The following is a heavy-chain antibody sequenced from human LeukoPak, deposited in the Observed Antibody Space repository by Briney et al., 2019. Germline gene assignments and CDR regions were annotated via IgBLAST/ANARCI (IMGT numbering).Heavy chain of an antibody. CDR2: VNPSGST. CDR3: ARGVKQLGRFYFYMDV. CDR1: DESLSGCS. D-gene: IGHD1-1*01. Sequence: PSETLSLTCVVSDESLSGCSWNWIRQPPGKGLECIGEVNPSGSTNYNPSLQSRVTISVDRSKNHFSLNLTSVAAADTAVYYCARGVKQLGRFYFYMDVWGNGTTVIVSS. V-gene: IGHV4-34*01. J-gene: IGHJ6*03.